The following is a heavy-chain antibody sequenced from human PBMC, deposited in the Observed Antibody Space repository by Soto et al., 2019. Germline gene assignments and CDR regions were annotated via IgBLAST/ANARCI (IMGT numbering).Heavy chain of an antibody. V-gene: IGHV3-48*02. CDR1: GFTFSRYT. D-gene: IGHD2-8*02. J-gene: IGHJ6*02. CDR3: AGGVNVGVDHYYPMDV. CDR2: ISRSGSFI. Sequence: EVQLVESGGGLVQPGGSLRLSCIASGFTFSRYTMNWVRQAPGKGLEWVSYISRSGSFIYYADSVKGRFTISRDNAKNSLYLQLDSLRDEDTAVYYCAGGVNVGVDHYYPMDVWGQGTTVTVSS.